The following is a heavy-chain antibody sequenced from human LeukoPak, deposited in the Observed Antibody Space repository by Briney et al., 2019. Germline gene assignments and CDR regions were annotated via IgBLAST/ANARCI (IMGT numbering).Heavy chain of an antibody. CDR3: ARHIVEIATITYFDY. D-gene: IGHD5-24*01. CDR2: VYYTGST. CDR1: GDSISSSSLY. J-gene: IGHJ4*02. Sequence: PSETLSLTCTVSGDSISSSSLYWGWIRQPPGKGLEWVGSVYYTGSTYYNPSLKSRVTISVDTSKNQFSLKLSSVTAADTAVYYCARHIVEIATITYFDYWGQGTLVTVSS. V-gene: IGHV4-39*01.